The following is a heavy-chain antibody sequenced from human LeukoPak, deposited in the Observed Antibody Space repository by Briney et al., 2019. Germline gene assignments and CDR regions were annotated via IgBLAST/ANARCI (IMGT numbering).Heavy chain of an antibody. Sequence: SETLSLTCTVSGGSISSSSYYWGWIRQPPGKGLEWIGSIYYSGSTYYNPSLKSRVTISVDTSKNQFSLKLSSVTAADTAVYYCARDWITMIVATPANWFDPWGQGTLVTVSS. D-gene: IGHD3-22*01. V-gene: IGHV4-39*07. CDR3: ARDWITMIVATPANWFDP. CDR2: IYYSGST. J-gene: IGHJ5*02. CDR1: GGSISSSSYY.